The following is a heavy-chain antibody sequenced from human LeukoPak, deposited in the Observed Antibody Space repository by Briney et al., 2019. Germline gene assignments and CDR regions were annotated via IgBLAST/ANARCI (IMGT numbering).Heavy chain of an antibody. CDR2: INPNSGGT. Sequence: ASVKVSCKASGYTLTDYYMHCVRQAPGQGLEWMGRINPNSGGTNYAQKFQGRVTMTRDTSISTVYMELSRLRSDDTAVYYCARDYCSSTSCLFDYWGQGTLVTVSS. J-gene: IGHJ4*02. D-gene: IGHD2-2*01. CDR1: GYTLTDYY. V-gene: IGHV1-2*06. CDR3: ARDYCSSTSCLFDY.